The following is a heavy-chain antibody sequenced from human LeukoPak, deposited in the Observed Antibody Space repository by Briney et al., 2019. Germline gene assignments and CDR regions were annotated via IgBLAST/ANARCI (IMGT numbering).Heavy chain of an antibody. J-gene: IGHJ4*02. V-gene: IGHV3-49*03. CDR2: IRSKAYGGTT. Sequence: GGSLRLSCTASGFTFGDYAMSWFRQAPGKGLEWVGFIRSKAYGGTTEYAASVKGRFTISRDDSKSIAYLQMTSLKTEDTAVYYCTRSRQYYCSSTSCYYYWGQGTLVTVSS. D-gene: IGHD2-2*01. CDR1: GFTFGDYA. CDR3: TRSRQYYCSSTSCYYY.